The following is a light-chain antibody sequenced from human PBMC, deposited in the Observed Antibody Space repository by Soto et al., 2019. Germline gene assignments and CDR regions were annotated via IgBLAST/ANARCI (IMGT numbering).Light chain of an antibody. CDR1: QSVSSY. CDR2: DAS. J-gene: IGKJ1*01. CDR3: QQRSNWPWT. Sequence: EIVLTQSPATLSLSPGERATLSCRASQSVSSYLAWYQQKPGQAPRLLIYDASNRATGIPVRFSGSGSGTDFTFTISSLEPEDFAVYYCQQRSNWPWTFGQGTKVEIK. V-gene: IGKV3-11*01.